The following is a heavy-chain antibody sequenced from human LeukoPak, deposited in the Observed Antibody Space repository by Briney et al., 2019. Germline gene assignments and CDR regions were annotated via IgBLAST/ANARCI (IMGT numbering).Heavy chain of an antibody. V-gene: IGHV4-59*11. Sequence: SETLSLTCTVSGGSISSHYWSWIRQPPGKGLEWIGYIYYSGSTNYNPSLKSRVTISVDTSKNQFSLKLSSVTAADTAVYYCAREAARDNWSDPWGQGTLVTVSS. CDR1: GGSISSHY. CDR2: IYYSGST. J-gene: IGHJ5*02. CDR3: AREAARDNWSDP. D-gene: IGHD6-13*01.